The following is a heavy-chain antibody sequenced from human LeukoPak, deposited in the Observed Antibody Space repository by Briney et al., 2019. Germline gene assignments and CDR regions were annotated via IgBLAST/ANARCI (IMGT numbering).Heavy chain of an antibody. CDR1: GFTFSSYS. Sequence: GGSLRLSCAASGFTFSSYSMHWVRQAPGKGLEWVSYISSSSSTIYYADSVKGRFTISRDNSKNTLYLQMNSLRAEDTAVYYCARDLGGPRDYWGQGTLVTVSS. V-gene: IGHV3-48*01. J-gene: IGHJ4*02. CDR2: ISSSSSTI. CDR3: ARDLGGPRDY.